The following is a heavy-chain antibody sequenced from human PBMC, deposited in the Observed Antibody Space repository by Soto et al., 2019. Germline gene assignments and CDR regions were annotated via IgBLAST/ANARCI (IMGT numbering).Heavy chain of an antibody. CDR3: ARQRTTVVTQAYFDH. Sequence: SETLSLTCIVSGESISSSSYYWGWIRQPPGKGLEWIGSIYYSGRTYYNPFFKSRVTITIDASKNQFSLKLSSVTATDTAVYYCARQRTTVVTQAYFDHWGQGALVTVST. CDR2: IYYSGRT. V-gene: IGHV4-39*01. J-gene: IGHJ4*02. D-gene: IGHD2-21*02. CDR1: GESISSSSYY.